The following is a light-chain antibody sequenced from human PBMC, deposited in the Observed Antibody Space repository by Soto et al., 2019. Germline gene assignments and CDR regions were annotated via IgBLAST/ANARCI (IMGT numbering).Light chain of an antibody. V-gene: IGKV3D-15*01. CDR3: QQYNNWPLT. CDR1: QSVDND. J-gene: IGKJ4*01. Sequence: EIVMTPSPATLSVSPCDRATLAVRASQSVDNDLAWYQQKPGQPPRLLIYDASTRATGIPARFSGSQSGTQFTLTISSLLSEDFAVYSCQQYNNWPLTFGGGTKVDI. CDR2: DAS.